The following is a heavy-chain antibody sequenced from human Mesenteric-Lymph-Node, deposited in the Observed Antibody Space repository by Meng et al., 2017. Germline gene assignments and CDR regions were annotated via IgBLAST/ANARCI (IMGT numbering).Heavy chain of an antibody. V-gene: IGHV7-4-1*02. CDR1: GYTFTTYA. CDR2: INTDTGRS. Sequence: QVQLVQAGSELKEPGASVKVSCKASGYTFTTYAMSWVRQASGQGLEYLGWINTDTGRSTYAQDFAVRFAFSLDTSVSTDYLQISSMRAEDADIYNYARVRYCNGESCCSDYWGLGSLVTVSS. CDR3: ARVRYCNGESCCSDY. D-gene: IGHD2-15*01. J-gene: IGHJ4*02.